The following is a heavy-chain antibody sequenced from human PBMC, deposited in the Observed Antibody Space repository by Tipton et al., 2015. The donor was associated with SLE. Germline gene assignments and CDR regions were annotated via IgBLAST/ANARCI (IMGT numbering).Heavy chain of an antibody. Sequence: LRLSCAVYGGSFSGYYWSWIRQPPGKGLEWIGEINHSGSTNYNPSLKSRVTISVDTSKNQFSLKLSSVTAADTAVYYCARMGGDIVVVTAASDAFDIWGQGTMVTVSS. CDR2: INHSGST. J-gene: IGHJ3*02. CDR1: GGSFSGYY. D-gene: IGHD2-21*02. V-gene: IGHV4-34*01. CDR3: ARMGGDIVVVTAASDAFDI.